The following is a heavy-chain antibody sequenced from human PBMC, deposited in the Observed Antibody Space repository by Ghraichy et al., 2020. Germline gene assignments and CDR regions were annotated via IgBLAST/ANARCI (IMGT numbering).Heavy chain of an antibody. CDR2: ISYDGSNK. J-gene: IGHJ6*02. V-gene: IGHV3-30*18. D-gene: IGHD6-19*01. CDR3: AKEGLAYYYGMDV. CDR1: GFTFSNYG. Sequence: GALRLSCAASGFTFSNYGMHWVRQAPGKGLEWVAVISYDGSNKYYADSVKGRFTISRDNSKNTLYLQMNSLRAEDTAVYYCAKEGLAYYYGMDVWGQGTTATVSS.